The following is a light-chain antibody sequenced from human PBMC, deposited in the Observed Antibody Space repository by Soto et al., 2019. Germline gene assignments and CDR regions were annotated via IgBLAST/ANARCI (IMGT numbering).Light chain of an antibody. CDR2: KSS. CDR3: QQYSDNWT. J-gene: IGKJ1*01. CDR1: QSISSW. V-gene: IGKV1-5*03. Sequence: DIQMTQSPSTLSASVGDRVTITCRASQSISSWLAWYQQKPGTAPKLLIYKSSTLQSGVTSRFSGCGSGTEFTLTISSLQPDDFATYYCQQYSDNWTFGQGTKVEIK.